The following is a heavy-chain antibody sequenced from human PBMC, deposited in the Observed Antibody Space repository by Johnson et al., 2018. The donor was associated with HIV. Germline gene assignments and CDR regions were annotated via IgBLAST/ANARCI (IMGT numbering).Heavy chain of an antibody. CDR3: PVDTEAFDI. V-gene: IGHV3-66*02. CDR2: FYSGGST. CDR1: GFTVSSYY. J-gene: IGHJ3*02. D-gene: IGHD1-14*01. Sequence: EVQLVESGGGLVQPGGSLRLSCAASGFTVSSYYMTWVRQAPGKGLEWVSVFYSGGSTYYADSVKGRFTISRDNSKNTLYLQMNSLRAEDTAVYYCPVDTEAFDIWGQGTMVTVSS.